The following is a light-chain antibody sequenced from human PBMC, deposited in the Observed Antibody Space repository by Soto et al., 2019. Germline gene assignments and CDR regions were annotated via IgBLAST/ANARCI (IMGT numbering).Light chain of an antibody. V-gene: IGLV2-14*01. Sequence: QSALTQPASVSGSPGQSITISCTGTSSDVGGYNSVSWYQQEPGKAPKLLIYEVNNRFSGVSNRFSGSKSGNTASLTISGLLTEDEADYYCSSYTTTNTYVFGTGTKVTVL. CDR1: SSDVGGYNS. CDR2: EVN. J-gene: IGLJ1*01. CDR3: SSYTTTNTYV.